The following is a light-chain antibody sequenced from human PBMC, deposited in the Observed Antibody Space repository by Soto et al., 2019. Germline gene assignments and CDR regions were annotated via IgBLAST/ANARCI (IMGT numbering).Light chain of an antibody. Sequence: RIIKNISSYLIWYQQKPGQSPRVLIYDVSNRATGIPTRFSGSGPGTAFTLTLPALQSDYFAVSNCQPHNASAWTFAQGTQVDI. CDR2: DVS. CDR1: KNISSY. CDR3: QPHNASAWT. J-gene: IGKJ1*01. V-gene: IGKV3-11*01.